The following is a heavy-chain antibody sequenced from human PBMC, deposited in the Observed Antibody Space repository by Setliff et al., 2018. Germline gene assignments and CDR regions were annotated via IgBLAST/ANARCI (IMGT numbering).Heavy chain of an antibody. Sequence: SVKVSCKASGYTFIYYYIHWVRQAPGQGLEWMGLINPSGGGTIYARKFQGRVTMARETSTSTVYMELSGLRSEDTAVYYCARVYLAGSGWDKANALDIWGQGTMVTVSS. J-gene: IGHJ3*02. CDR2: INPSGGGT. V-gene: IGHV1-46*03. CDR1: GYTFIYYY. CDR3: ARVYLAGSGWDKANALDI. D-gene: IGHD6-19*01.